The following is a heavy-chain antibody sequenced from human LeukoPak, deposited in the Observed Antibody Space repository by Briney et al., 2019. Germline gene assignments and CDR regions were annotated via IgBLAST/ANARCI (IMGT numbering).Heavy chain of an antibody. CDR1: GFTFSSYA. Sequence: GGSLRLSCAVSGFTFSSYAMNWVRQAPGKGLEWVSLISGSGVTTYYADSVKGRFTMSRDNSKNTLYLQMNSLRAENTAVYYCARDRAGDYSDYWGQGTLVTVSS. D-gene: IGHD4-17*01. CDR3: ARDRAGDYSDY. V-gene: IGHV3-23*01. CDR2: ISGSGVTT. J-gene: IGHJ4*02.